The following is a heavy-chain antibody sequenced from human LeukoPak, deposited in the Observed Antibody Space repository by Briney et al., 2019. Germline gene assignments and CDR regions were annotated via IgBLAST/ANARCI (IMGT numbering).Heavy chain of an antibody. V-gene: IGHV3-21*04. CDR2: ISKTTTYI. CDR1: GFSVSTYS. CDR3: AGALFHFDSSGYDMDGYDI. Sequence: GGSLRLSCSGSGFSVSTYSMTWVRQAPGKGLEWVSSISKTTTYIYYADSVRGRFTISRDNAKNSVYLQMNSLRAEDTAVYYCAGALFHFDSSGYDMDGYDIWGQGTMVTVSS. J-gene: IGHJ3*02. D-gene: IGHD3-22*01.